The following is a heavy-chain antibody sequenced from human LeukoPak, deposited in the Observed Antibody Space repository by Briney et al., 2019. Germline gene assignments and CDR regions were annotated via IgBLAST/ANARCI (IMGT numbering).Heavy chain of an antibody. Sequence: PGRSLRLSCAASGFTFDDYAMHWVRQAPGKGLEWVSGISWNSGSIGYADSVKGRFTISRDNAKNSLYLQMNSLRAEDTALYYCAKDISEVLHDAFDIWGQGTMVTVSS. J-gene: IGHJ3*02. CDR3: AKDISEVLHDAFDI. CDR2: ISWNSGSI. D-gene: IGHD3-10*01. CDR1: GFTFDDYA. V-gene: IGHV3-9*01.